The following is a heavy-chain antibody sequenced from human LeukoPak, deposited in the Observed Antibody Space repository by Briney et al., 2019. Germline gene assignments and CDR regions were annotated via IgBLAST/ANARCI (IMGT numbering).Heavy chain of an antibody. J-gene: IGHJ4*02. V-gene: IGHV3-23*01. CDR2: ISGSGGST. CDR3: AKDLSMVRGGSADY. Sequence: GGSLRLSCAASGFTFSSYAMSWVRQAPGKGLEWVSAISGSGGSTYYADSVKGRFTISRVNSKNTLYLQMNSLRAEDTAVYYCAKDLSMVRGGSADYWGQGTLVTVSS. CDR1: GFTFSSYA. D-gene: IGHD3-10*01.